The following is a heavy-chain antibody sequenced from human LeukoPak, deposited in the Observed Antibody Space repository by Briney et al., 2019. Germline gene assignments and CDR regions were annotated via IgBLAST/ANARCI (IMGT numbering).Heavy chain of an antibody. J-gene: IGHJ4*02. D-gene: IGHD3-22*01. CDR1: GGSISSYY. V-gene: IGHV4-59*08. Sequence: PSETLSLTCTVSGGSISSYYWSWIRQPPGKGLEWIGYIYYSGSTNYNPSLKSRVTISVDTSRNQVSLKLSSVTAADTAVYYCARQREYYESSGYYSFDYWGQGTLVTVSS. CDR3: ARQREYYESSGYYSFDY. CDR2: IYYSGST.